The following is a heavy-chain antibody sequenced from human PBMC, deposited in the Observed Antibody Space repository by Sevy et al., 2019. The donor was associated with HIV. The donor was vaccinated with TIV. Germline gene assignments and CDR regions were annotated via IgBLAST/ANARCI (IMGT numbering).Heavy chain of an antibody. CDR1: GGSFSGYY. CDR2: INHSGST. J-gene: IGHJ3*02. CDR3: ARHCGSTSCSHAFDI. D-gene: IGHD2-2*01. V-gene: IGHV4-34*01. Sequence: ETLSLTCAVYGGSFSGYYWSWIRQPPGKGLEWIGEINHSGSTNYNPSLKSRVTISVDTSKNQFSLKLSSVTAADTAVYYCARHCGSTSCSHAFDIWGQGTMVTVS.